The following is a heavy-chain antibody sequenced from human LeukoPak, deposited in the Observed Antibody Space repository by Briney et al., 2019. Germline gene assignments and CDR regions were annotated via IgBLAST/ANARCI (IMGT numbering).Heavy chain of an antibody. CDR1: GGSISSYY. J-gene: IGHJ6*02. D-gene: IGHD5-12*01. V-gene: IGHV4-59*01. CDR3: ARVVATTYYYYGMDV. CDR2: IYYSGST. Sequence: SETLSLTCTVSGGSISSYYWSWIRQPPGKGLEWIGYIYYSGSTNYNPSLKGRVTISVDTSKNQFSLKLSSVTAADTAVYYCARVVATTYYYYGMDVWGQGTTVTVSS.